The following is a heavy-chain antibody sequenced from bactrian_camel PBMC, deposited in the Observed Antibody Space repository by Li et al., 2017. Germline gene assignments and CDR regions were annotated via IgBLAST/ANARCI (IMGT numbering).Heavy chain of an antibody. CDR3: AAVLPQSVFWSGYHY. V-gene: IGHV3S55*01. CDR1: GVSFNGFE. J-gene: IGHJ4*01. D-gene: IGHD3*01. Sequence: VQLVESGGGSVQAGESLRLSCTASGVSFNGFEMGWYRQPLGRDCELVSSIASDGTLYYADFVKGRFTISRDNPKNTLYLQMNSLETEDTAVYYCAAVLPQSVFWSGYHYWGQGTQVTVS. CDR2: IASDGTL.